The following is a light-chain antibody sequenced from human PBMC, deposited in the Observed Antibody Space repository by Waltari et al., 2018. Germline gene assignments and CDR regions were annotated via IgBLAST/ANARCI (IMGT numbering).Light chain of an antibody. J-gene: IGKJ4*01. V-gene: IGKV1-39*01. CDR3: QQSYSIPRT. CDR1: QYISTY. Sequence: DIEMTQSPSSLYASVGDRVTIACRSSQYISTYLNWYQQKPGKAPKLLISAASDLQSGVPSRFSGSGSGTDFTLTISSLQPEDFATYWCQQSYSIPRTFGGGTKVEIK. CDR2: AAS.